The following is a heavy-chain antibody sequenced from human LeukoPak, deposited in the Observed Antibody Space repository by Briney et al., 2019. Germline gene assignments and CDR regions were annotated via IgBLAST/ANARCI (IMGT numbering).Heavy chain of an antibody. CDR3: ARDVRLSGSYYTDY. CDR2: IYSGGST. J-gene: IGHJ4*02. V-gene: IGHV3-53*01. Sequence: PGGSLRLSCAAPGFTPSTNYMSWVRQAPGKGLEWVSVIYSGGSTYYADSVKGGFTISIDNSKDTLYLQMNSLRAEDTAVYYCARDVRLSGSYYTDYWGQGTLVTVSS. D-gene: IGHD3-10*01. CDR1: GFTPSTNY.